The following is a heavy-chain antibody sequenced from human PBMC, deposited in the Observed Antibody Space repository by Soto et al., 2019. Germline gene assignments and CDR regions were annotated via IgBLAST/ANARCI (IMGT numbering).Heavy chain of an antibody. CDR3: ARRVNDFWRGYFESGRNWFDP. J-gene: IGHJ5*02. D-gene: IGHD3-3*01. CDR2: ISSSGSTI. Sequence: GGSLRLSCAASGFTFSDYYMSWIRQAPGKGLEWVSYISSSGSTIYYADSVKGRFTISRDKAKISLYLQMNSLRAEDTGVYYGARRVNDFWRGYFESGRNWFDPWGQGTLVTVSS. V-gene: IGHV3-11*01. CDR1: GFTFSDYY.